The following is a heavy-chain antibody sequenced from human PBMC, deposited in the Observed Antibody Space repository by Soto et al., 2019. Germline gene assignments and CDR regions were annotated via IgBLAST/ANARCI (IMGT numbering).Heavy chain of an antibody. D-gene: IGHD1-26*01. CDR2: INHSGST. CDR1: GGSFSGYY. V-gene: IGHV4-34*01. CDR3: ARGGLRGGATTILKKFDP. J-gene: IGHJ5*02. Sequence: SETLSLTCAVYGGSFSGYYWSWIRQPPGKGLEWIGEINHSGSTNYNPSLKSRVTISVDTSKNQFSLKLSSVTAADTAVYYCARGGLRGGATTILKKFDPWGQGTLATVSS.